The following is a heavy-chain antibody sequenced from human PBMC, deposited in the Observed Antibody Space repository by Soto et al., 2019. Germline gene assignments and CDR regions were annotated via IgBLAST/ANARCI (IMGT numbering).Heavy chain of an antibody. Sequence: QLQLQESGPGLVKPSETLSLTCTVSGDSITSNYHWGWIRQPPGKGLEWIGSIYHSGNTYHNPSLKSRVTISVDTSKNHLSLNLRSVTAADTAVYYCARHRGPTGPNYWGQGTLVTVSS. CDR1: GDSITSNYH. CDR2: IYHSGNT. CDR3: ARHRGPTGPNY. D-gene: IGHD3-10*01. V-gene: IGHV4-39*01. J-gene: IGHJ4*02.